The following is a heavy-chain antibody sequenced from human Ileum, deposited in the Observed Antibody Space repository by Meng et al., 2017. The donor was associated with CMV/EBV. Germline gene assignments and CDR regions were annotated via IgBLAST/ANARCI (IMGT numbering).Heavy chain of an antibody. Sequence: VELVGSGGGVVKPGGSLRLSCVASGLTFSNAWMSWVRQAPGKGLEWVARIKSKIDGGTSDYAAPVKGRFTISRDDSKNTIYLEMNSLKIEDTAVYYCTPQNAYWGQGTLVTVSS. CDR2: IKSKIDGGTS. V-gene: IGHV3-15*01. J-gene: IGHJ4*02. D-gene: IGHD2/OR15-2a*01. CDR1: GLTFSNAW. CDR3: TPQNAY.